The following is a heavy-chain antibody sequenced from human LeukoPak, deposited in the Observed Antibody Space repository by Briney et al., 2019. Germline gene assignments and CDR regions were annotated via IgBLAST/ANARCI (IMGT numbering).Heavy chain of an antibody. V-gene: IGHV4-4*07. D-gene: IGHD3-10*01. Sequence: PSETLSLTCTVSGGSISSYFWSWIRQPAGTALEWIGRIYTSGTITYNPSLKSRVTMSVDTSKNQFSLKLSSVTAADTAVYYCARDSGTTGEVKFDPWGQGTLVTVSS. CDR3: ARDSGTTGEVKFDP. CDR2: IYTSGTI. CDR1: GGSISSYF. J-gene: IGHJ5*02.